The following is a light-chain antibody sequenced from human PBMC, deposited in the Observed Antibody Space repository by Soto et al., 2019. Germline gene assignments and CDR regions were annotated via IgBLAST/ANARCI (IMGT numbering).Light chain of an antibody. V-gene: IGKV3-20*01. J-gene: IGKJ4*01. CDR1: QSVSSTY. CDR3: QHYGSLVLT. Sequence: EIVLTQSPGTLSLSPGERATLSCRASQSVSSTYLAWYQQKPGQAPRLLIYGASSRATGIPDRFSGSGSGTDFPLTIRRLEPEDFAVYCCQHYGSLVLTFGGGTKVEIK. CDR2: GAS.